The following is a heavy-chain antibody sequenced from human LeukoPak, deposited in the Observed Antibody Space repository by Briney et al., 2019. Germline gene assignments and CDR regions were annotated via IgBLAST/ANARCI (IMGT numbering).Heavy chain of an antibody. CDR3: ARGQRWLQLPRYYYYMDV. J-gene: IGHJ6*03. CDR2: IIPIFGTA. D-gene: IGHD5-24*01. Sequence: SVKVSCKASGGTLSSYATSWVRQAPGQGLEWMGRIIPIFGTANYAQKFQGRVTITTDESTSTAYMELSSLRSEDTAVYYCARGQRWLQLPRYYYYMDVWGKGTTVTVSS. CDR1: GGTLSSYA. V-gene: IGHV1-69*05.